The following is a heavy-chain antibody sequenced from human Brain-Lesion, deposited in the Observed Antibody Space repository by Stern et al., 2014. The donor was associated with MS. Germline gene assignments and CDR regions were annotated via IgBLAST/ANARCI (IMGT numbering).Heavy chain of an antibody. D-gene: IGHD3-10*01. CDR1: GFTFSNYW. CDR2: VNNDGRRT. J-gene: IGHJ5*01. CDR3: ARGERWFDS. V-gene: IGHV3-74*02. Sequence: EVQLVEPGGGLVQPGGSLRLSCADSGFTFSNYWMHWVRQAPGKGLVWVSRVNNDGRRTSYADSVKGRFTMSRDNAKNTLYLQMNSLRVEDTAIYYCARGERWFDSWGQGTLVTVSS.